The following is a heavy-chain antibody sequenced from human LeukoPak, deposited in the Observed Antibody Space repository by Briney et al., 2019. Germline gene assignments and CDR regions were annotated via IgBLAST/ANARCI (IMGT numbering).Heavy chain of an antibody. CDR1: GFTITNYG. J-gene: IGHJ4*02. CDR2: VLYDGTNK. D-gene: IGHD4-17*01. CDR3: AKVKDGDYLRPFAY. V-gene: IGHV3-33*03. Sequence: PGGSLRLSCVASGFTITNYGMHWARQAPGKGLEWVAVVLYDGTNKYNAGSVKGRFTISRDNSKNTLYLQMNSLRAEDTAVYYCAKVKDGDYLRPFAYWGQGTLVTVSS.